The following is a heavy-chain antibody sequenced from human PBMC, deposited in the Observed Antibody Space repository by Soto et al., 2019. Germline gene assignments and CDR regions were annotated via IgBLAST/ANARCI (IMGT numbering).Heavy chain of an antibody. D-gene: IGHD4-4*01. CDR1: GGSISSHH. J-gene: IGHJ5*02. V-gene: IGHV4-59*11. CDR2: VYYSGST. CDR3: ARGLYDYSNPPLTWSDP. Sequence: SETLSLTCTVSGGSISSHHWSWIRQPPGKGLEWIGYVYYSGSTNYNPSLKSRVTISVDTSKNQFSLKLRSVTAADTAVYYCARGLYDYSNPPLTWSDPWGQGTQVTV.